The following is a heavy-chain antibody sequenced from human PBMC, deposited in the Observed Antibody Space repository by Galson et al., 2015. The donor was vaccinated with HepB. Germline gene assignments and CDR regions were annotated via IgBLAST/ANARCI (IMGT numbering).Heavy chain of an antibody. Sequence: SLRLSCAASGFTFSSYAMHWVRQAPGKGLEWVAVISYDGSNKYYADSVKGRFTISRDNSKYTLYLQMNSLRAEDTAVYYCARDKGDSSGWLDAMDVWGQGTTVTVSS. CDR2: ISYDGSNK. J-gene: IGHJ6*02. CDR1: GFTFSSYA. D-gene: IGHD6-19*01. CDR3: ARDKGDSSGWLDAMDV. V-gene: IGHV3-30*04.